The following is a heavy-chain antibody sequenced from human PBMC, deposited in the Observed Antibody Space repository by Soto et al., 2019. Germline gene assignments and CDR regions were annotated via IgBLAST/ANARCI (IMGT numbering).Heavy chain of an antibody. CDR3: AILNAASGSY. V-gene: IGHV3-23*01. CDR2: IDAGGGST. Sequence: EVQLLESGGGLVQPGGSLRLSCTASGFTFSKLAITWVRQAPGKGLEWVSTIDAGGGSTHYADSVKGRFTISRDNSKNTLYLQMNSLRAEDTAVSYCAILNAASGSYWGQGSLITVSS. D-gene: IGHD6-25*01. CDR1: GFTFSKLA. J-gene: IGHJ4*02.